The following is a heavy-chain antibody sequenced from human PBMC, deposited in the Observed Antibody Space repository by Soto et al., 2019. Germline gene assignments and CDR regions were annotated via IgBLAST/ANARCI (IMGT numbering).Heavy chain of an antibody. V-gene: IGHV4-34*01. CDR1: GGSVSGYD. CDR2: INHSGST. CDR3: ASGPIVVAPPRSTALDP. D-gene: IGHD2-21*01. J-gene: IGHJ5*02. Sequence: SETLSLTCAVYGGSVSGYDWSWIRQRPGKGLEWIGEINHSGSTNYNPSLKSRVTISVDTSKNQFSLKLSSVTAADTAVYYCASGPIVVAPPRSTALDPWGPGTLVTVS.